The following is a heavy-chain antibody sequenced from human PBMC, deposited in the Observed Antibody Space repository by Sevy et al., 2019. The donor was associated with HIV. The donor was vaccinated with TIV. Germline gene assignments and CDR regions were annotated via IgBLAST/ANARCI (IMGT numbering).Heavy chain of an antibody. CDR1: GGSISNPDYN. D-gene: IGHD3-9*01. J-gene: IGHJ5*02. CDR3: ARVTGPFGWFDP. V-gene: IGHV4-30-4*01. CDR2: IYYSGNT. Sequence: SETLSLTCTVSGGSISNPDYNWSWIRQPPGKGLEWIGYIYYSGNTYYGPSLKSRAYISIDTSKNQFSLILNSRTAADTAVYYCARVTGPFGWFDPWGQGTLVTVSS.